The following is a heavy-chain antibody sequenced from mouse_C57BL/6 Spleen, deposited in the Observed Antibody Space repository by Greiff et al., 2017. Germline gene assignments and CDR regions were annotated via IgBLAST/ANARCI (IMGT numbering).Heavy chain of an antibody. J-gene: IGHJ2*01. D-gene: IGHD3-3*01. V-gene: IGHV1-50*01. Sequence: QVQLQQPGAELVKPGASVKLSCKASGYTFTSYWMQWVKQRPGQGLEWIGEIDPSDSYTNYNQKFKGKATLTVDTSSSTAYMQLSSLTSEDSAVYYCARERDSPSYWGQGTTLTVAS. CDR3: ARERDSPSY. CDR2: IDPSDSYT. CDR1: GYTFTSYW.